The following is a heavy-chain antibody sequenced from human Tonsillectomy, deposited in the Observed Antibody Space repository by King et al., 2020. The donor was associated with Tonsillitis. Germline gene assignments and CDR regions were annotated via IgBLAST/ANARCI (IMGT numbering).Heavy chain of an antibody. D-gene: IGHD1-26*01. CDR3: AGGSGKNFGPAGGFYHYYMDV. CDR2: ISSSGGLI. CDR1: GFTFSSSG. Sequence: VQLVESGGGLVQPGGSLRLSCAASGFTFSSSGMNWVRQAPGKGLEWVSYISSSGGLIYYADSVKGRFTISTDNAKNSLYLQMNSLSAADSAVYYCAGGSGKNFGPAGGFYHYYMDVWGKGTTVTVSS. V-gene: IGHV3-48*03. J-gene: IGHJ6*03.